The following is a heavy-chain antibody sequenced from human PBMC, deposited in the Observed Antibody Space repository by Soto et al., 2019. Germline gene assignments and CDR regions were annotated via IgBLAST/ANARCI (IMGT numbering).Heavy chain of an antibody. Sequence: SETLSLTCAVYGGSFSGYFWSWIRQPPGKGLEWIGEIHHSGSTNCNPSLKSRVTISVDTSKNQFSLKLSSVTAADTAVYYCARGYYYDSSGYSLPSNYWGQTTLLTVSS. CDR2: IHHSGST. CDR3: ARGYYYDSSGYSLPSNY. V-gene: IGHV4-34*01. D-gene: IGHD3-22*01. CDR1: GGSFSGYF. J-gene: IGHJ4*02.